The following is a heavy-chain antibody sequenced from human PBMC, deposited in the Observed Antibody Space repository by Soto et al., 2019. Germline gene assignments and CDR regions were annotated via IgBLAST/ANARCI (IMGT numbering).Heavy chain of an antibody. CDR3: ARDLSGSFCF. Sequence: ASAKLPCKDSGYTLTSCGISWVRQAPGQGLEWMGWLSAYNGNTNYAQKLQGRVTMTTDTSTSTAYMGLRSLRSDDTAVYYCARDLSGSFCFWGQGTLVTVSS. V-gene: IGHV1-18*01. D-gene: IGHD1-26*01. CDR2: LSAYNGNT. CDR1: GYTLTSCG. J-gene: IGHJ4*02.